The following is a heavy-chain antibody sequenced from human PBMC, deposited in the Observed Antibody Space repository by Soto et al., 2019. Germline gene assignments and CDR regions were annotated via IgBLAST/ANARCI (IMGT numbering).Heavy chain of an antibody. V-gene: IGHV1-69*02. CDR1: GGTFSSYT. J-gene: IGHJ6*03. Sequence: QVQLVQSGAEVKKPGSSVKVSCKASGGTFSSYTISWVRQAPGQVREWMGRIIPILGIANYAQKFQGRVTITADKTTSTAYMELSSLRSEDTAVYYCARGSEMTTVTTPFYDYYYMDVWGKGTTVTVSS. D-gene: IGHD4-17*01. CDR2: IIPILGIA. CDR3: ARGSEMTTVTTPFYDYYYMDV.